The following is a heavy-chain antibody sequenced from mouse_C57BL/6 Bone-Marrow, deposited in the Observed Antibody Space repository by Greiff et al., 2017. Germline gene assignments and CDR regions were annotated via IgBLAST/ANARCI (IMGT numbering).Heavy chain of an antibody. J-gene: IGHJ3*01. V-gene: IGHV5-4*03. CDR2: ISDGGSYT. CDR1: GFTFSSYA. Sequence: EVKLMESGGGLVKPGGSLKLSCAASGFTFSSYAMSWVRQTPEKRLEWVATISDGGSYTYYPDNVKGRFTISRDNAKNNLYLQMSHLKSEDTAMYYCARGSIYYEYDGFAYWGQGPLVTVSA. CDR3: ARGSIYYEYDGFAY. D-gene: IGHD2-4*01.